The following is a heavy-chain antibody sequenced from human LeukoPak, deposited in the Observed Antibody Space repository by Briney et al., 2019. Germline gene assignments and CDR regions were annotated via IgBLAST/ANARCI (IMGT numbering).Heavy chain of an antibody. V-gene: IGHV3-7*01. CDR3: ARDVRAFDY. Sequence: GGSLRLSCAASGSTFSSYWVSWVRQAPGKGLEWVANIKQDGSEKYYVDSVKGRFTISRDNAKNSLYLQMNSLRAEDTAVYYCARDVRAFDYWGQGTLVTVSS. J-gene: IGHJ4*02. D-gene: IGHD1-26*01. CDR1: GSTFSSYW. CDR2: IKQDGSEK.